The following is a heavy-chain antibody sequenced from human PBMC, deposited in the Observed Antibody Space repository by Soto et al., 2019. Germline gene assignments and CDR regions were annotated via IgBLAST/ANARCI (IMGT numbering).Heavy chain of an antibody. V-gene: IGHV4-59*01. Sequence: ELLSLTCTDSNGYLTNFYWSWIRQPPGKGLEWIGYIYYNGNTNYNPSLKSRVTMSVDTYKNQFSLNLTSVTAADTAVYYCARALRGDYWGQGILVTVSS. CDR1: NGYLTNFY. D-gene: IGHD3-10*01. CDR3: ARALRGDY. J-gene: IGHJ4*02. CDR2: IYYNGNT.